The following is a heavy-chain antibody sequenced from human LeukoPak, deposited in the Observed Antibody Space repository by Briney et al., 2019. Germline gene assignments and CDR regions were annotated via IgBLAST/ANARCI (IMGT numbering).Heavy chain of an antibody. V-gene: IGHV4-31*03. D-gene: IGHD2-2*01. Sequence: SETLSLTCTVSGASITNDDYYWSWIRQHPGKGLEWIGYIYFSGSTYYNPTLKSRASVSVDTSKSQFSLRLTTVTAADTAVYYCARRAPFSNWFNPWGQGTLVIVSS. CDR3: ARRAPFSNWFNP. CDR1: GASITNDDYY. J-gene: IGHJ5*02. CDR2: IYFSGST.